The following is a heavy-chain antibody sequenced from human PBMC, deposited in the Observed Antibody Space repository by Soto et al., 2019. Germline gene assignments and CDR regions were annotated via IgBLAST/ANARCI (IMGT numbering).Heavy chain of an antibody. CDR2: INPSGGST. Sequence: GASVKVSCKASGYTFTSYYMHWVRQAPGQGLEWMGIINPSGGSTSYAQKFQGRVTMTRDTSTSTVYMELSSLRSEDTAVYYCARDYHVLLWFGDHDGFDIWGQGTMVTVSS. J-gene: IGHJ3*02. D-gene: IGHD3-10*01. CDR3: ARDYHVLLWFGDHDGFDI. CDR1: GYTFTSYY. V-gene: IGHV1-46*01.